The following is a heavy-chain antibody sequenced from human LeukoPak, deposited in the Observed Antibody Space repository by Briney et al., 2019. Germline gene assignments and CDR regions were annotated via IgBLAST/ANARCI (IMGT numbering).Heavy chain of an antibody. J-gene: IGHJ4*02. V-gene: IGHV4-39*01. CDR1: SVSPCSSNFY. D-gene: IGHD2-2*01. CDR2: IFYSGST. Sequence: PPETLSLTCTVSSVSPCSSNFYWGCLRQPPGKGLGWIGTIFYSGSTYYNPSLKSRVTISVDTSENQFSLKLSSVTAAETAIYYCARSVFLMIDAYDFWGQGTLVAVSS. CDR3: ARSVFLMIDAYDF.